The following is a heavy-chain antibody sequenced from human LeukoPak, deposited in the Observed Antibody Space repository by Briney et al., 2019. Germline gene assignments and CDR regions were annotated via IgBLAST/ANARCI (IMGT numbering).Heavy chain of an antibody. CDR1: GFTFSDYA. V-gene: IGHV3-23*01. CDR3: ARDLDDYNDFPPIFQY. J-gene: IGHJ1*01. D-gene: IGHD5-24*01. CDR2: ISGGGTPT. Sequence: GGSLRLSCVVSGFTFSDYAMSWVRQAPGKGLEWVSAISGGGTPTFYADSVKGRFITSRDNSKNTLYLQMNSLRVEDTAVYYCARDLDDYNDFPPIFQYWGQGTQVIVSS.